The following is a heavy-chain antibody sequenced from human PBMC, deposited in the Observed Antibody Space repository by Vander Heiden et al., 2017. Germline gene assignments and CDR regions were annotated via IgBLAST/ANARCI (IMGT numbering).Heavy chain of an antibody. D-gene: IGHD3-16*02. CDR3: ARESLEAFDI. V-gene: IGHV3-21*01. CDR1: GFTFSTYS. J-gene: IGHJ3*02. Sequence: QVVASGGGLVKPGESLRLYCTASGFTFSTYSMNWVRQAPGKGLEWVSSIGGSSSSIYYADSVKGRFTISRDNAKSSLYLQMNSLRAEDTAVYYCARESLEAFDIWGQGTLVTVSS. CDR2: IGGSSSSI.